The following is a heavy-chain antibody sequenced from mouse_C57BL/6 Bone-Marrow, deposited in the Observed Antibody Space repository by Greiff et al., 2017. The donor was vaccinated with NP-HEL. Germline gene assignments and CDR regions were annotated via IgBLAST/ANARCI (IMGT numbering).Heavy chain of an antibody. J-gene: IGHJ3*01. V-gene: IGHV1-15*01. CDR3: TRDVYYGNYANAY. Sequence: QVQLQQSGAELVRPGASVTLSCKASGYTFTDYEMHWVKQTPVHGLAWIVAIGPETGGTSYNQKFKVKSILTADKSSSTAYMELRSLTSEDSAVYYCTRDVYYGNYANAYWGQGTLVTVSA. D-gene: IGHD2-1*01. CDR1: GYTFTDYE. CDR2: IGPETGGT.